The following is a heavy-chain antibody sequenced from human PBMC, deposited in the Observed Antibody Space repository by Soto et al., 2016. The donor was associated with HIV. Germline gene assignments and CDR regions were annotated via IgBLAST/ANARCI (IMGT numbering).Heavy chain of an antibody. V-gene: IGHV3-15*01. CDR1: GFTFSNAW. J-gene: IGHJ6*02. CDR2: IKSKTDGGTT. Sequence: EVQLVESGGGLVKPGGSLRLSCAASGFTFSNAWMSWVRQAPGKGLEWVGRIKSKTDGGTTDYAAPVKGRFTISRDDSKNTLYLQMNSLKTEDTAVYYCTTPPMVRGVIIPPYGMDVWGQGTTVTVSS. D-gene: IGHD3-10*01. CDR3: TTPPMVRGVIIPPYGMDV.